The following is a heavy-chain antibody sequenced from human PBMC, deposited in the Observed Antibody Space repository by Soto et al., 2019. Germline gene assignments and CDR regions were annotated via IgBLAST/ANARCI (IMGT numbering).Heavy chain of an antibody. CDR3: ARTYSSGWYRRGGIFDY. Sequence: QVQLVQSGAEVKKPGASVKVSCKASGYTFTSYGISWVRQAPGQGLEWMGWISAYNDNTNYAQKLQGRVTMTTDTSTNTAYMELRSLRSDDTAVYYCARTYSSGWYRRGGIFDYWGQGTLVTVSS. CDR2: ISAYNDNT. V-gene: IGHV1-18*01. D-gene: IGHD6-19*01. CDR1: GYTFTSYG. J-gene: IGHJ4*02.